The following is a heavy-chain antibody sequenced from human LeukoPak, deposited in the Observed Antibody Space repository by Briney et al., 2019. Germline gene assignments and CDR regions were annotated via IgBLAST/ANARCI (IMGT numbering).Heavy chain of an antibody. CDR3: ARHAIRRALGSDY. CDR2: IYHSGST. D-gene: IGHD1-26*01. Sequence: SETLSLTCAVSGYSISSGYYWGWIRQPPGKGLGWIGSIYHSGSTYYNPSLKSRVTISVDTSKNQSSLKLSSVTAADTAVYYCARHAIRRALGSDYWGQGTLVTVSS. J-gene: IGHJ4*02. V-gene: IGHV4-38-2*01. CDR1: GYSISSGYY.